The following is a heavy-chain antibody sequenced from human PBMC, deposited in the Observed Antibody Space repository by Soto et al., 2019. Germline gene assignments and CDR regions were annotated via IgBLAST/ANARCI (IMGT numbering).Heavy chain of an antibody. CDR2: ISGDGGAT. J-gene: IGHJ4*02. D-gene: IGHD1-26*01. V-gene: IGHV3-74*01. CDR1: GFTFSTYW. CDR3: ARDDAPTKNGIDY. Sequence: GGSLRLSCAASGFTFSTYWMHWVRQAPGQGLVWVSHISGDGGATTYADSVKGRFTISRDNAKNTLYLQMNSLRAEDTAVYYCARDDAPTKNGIDYWGQGTLVTVSS.